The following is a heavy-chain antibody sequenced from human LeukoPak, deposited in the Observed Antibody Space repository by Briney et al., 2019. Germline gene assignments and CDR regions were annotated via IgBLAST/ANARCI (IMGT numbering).Heavy chain of an antibody. V-gene: IGHV4-4*02. CDR1: GGSISSSNW. Sequence: SETLSLTCAVSGGSISSSNWWSWVRQPPGKGLEWIGEIYHSGSTNYNPSLKSRVTISVDKSKNQFSLKLSSVTAADTAVYYCARDHSSLPYGDYVVGAFDTWGQGTMVTVSS. D-gene: IGHD4-17*01. J-gene: IGHJ3*02. CDR2: IYHSGST. CDR3: ARDHSSLPYGDYVVGAFDT.